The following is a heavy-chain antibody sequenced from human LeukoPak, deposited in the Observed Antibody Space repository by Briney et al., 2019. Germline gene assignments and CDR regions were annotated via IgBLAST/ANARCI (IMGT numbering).Heavy chain of an antibody. J-gene: IGHJ4*02. CDR2: ISGSGSNT. Sequence: GGSPRLSCAASGFGFSSFAMNWVRQAPGKGLEWVSLISGSGSNTYYADSVKGRFTISRDNSKNTLYLQMNSLRVEDTAVYYCAKERATTTTFDYWGQGTLVTVSS. CDR1: GFGFSSFA. CDR3: AKERATTTTFDY. D-gene: IGHD4-17*01. V-gene: IGHV3-23*01.